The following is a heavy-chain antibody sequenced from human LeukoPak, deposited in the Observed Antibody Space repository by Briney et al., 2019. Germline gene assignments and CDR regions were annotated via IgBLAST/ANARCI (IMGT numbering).Heavy chain of an antibody. D-gene: IGHD2-21*02. J-gene: IGHJ3*02. CDR1: EYTLTELS. Sequence: ASVKVSCKVSEYTLTELSMHWVRQSPGKGLEWMRGVDPEDGETIYAQKFQGRVTMTEDTSTDTAYMELSSLRSEDTAVYYCATDPVTPQSRDLGIWGQGTMVTVSS. CDR3: ATDPVTPQSRDLGI. CDR2: VDPEDGET. V-gene: IGHV1-24*01.